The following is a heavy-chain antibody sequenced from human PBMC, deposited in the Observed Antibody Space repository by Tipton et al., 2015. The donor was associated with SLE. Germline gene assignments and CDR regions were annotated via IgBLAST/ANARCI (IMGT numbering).Heavy chain of an antibody. J-gene: IGHJ6*02. Sequence: TLSLTCAVYGGSFSGYYWSWIRQPPGKGLEWIGETNHSGSTNYNPSLKSRVTISLDTSKNQFSLKLSSVTAADTAMYYCASPSLGSYGMDVWGQGTTVTVSS. CDR1: GGSFSGYY. CDR3: ASPSLGSYGMDV. D-gene: IGHD2-15*01. V-gene: IGHV4-34*01. CDR2: TNHSGST.